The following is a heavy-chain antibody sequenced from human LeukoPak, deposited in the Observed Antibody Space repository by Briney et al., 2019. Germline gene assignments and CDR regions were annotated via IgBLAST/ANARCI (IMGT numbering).Heavy chain of an antibody. D-gene: IGHD4-23*01. Sequence: PGGSLRLSCAGSGFTFSTFAMSWVRQAPGKGLERVSVLSGSGGSGTYYADSVEGRFTISRDNSKNTLFLEMNSLRAEDTALYYCAKGYYGGSATHFDSWGQGIVVTVSS. CDR3: AKGYYGGSATHFDS. J-gene: IGHJ4*02. CDR1: GFTFSTFA. CDR2: LSGSGGSGT. V-gene: IGHV3-23*01.